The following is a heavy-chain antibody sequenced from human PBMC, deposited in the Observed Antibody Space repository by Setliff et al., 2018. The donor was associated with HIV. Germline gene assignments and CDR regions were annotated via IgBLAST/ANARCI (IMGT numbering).Heavy chain of an antibody. CDR3: ALAGSYDSSGYYCRPFAFDI. V-gene: IGHV1-18*01. CDR1: GYTFTSYG. Sequence: ASVKVSCKASGYTFTSYGISWVREAPGQWLEWMGWISDYNGNTNYAQKLKGRVTMTTDTSTSTAYMELRSLRSDDTSVYYCALAGSYDSSGYYCRPFAFDIWGQGKMVTVSS. D-gene: IGHD3-22*01. J-gene: IGHJ3*02. CDR2: ISDYNGNT.